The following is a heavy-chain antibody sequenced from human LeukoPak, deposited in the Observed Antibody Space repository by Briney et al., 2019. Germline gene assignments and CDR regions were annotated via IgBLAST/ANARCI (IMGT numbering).Heavy chain of an antibody. CDR1: GFTFGTYW. J-gene: IGHJ4*02. CDR2: IKEDGTDK. D-gene: IGHD3-3*01. Sequence: PGGSLRLSCAASGFTFGTYWMTWVRQAPGKGPEWVANIKEDGTDKHYADSVKGRFTISRDNAKNSLYLQLNSLRVEDTAVYYCARPRSDYWGQGTLVTVSS. V-gene: IGHV3-7*01. CDR3: ARPRSDY.